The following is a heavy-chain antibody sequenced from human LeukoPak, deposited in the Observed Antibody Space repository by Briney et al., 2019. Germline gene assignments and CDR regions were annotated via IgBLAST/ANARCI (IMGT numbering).Heavy chain of an antibody. Sequence: PSETLSLTCAVYGGSFSGYHWSWIRQPPGKGLEWIGEINHSGSTNYNPSLKSRVTISVDTSKNQFSLKLSSVTAADTAVYYCARAGDSSSWYFGYFDLWGRGTLVTVSS. CDR1: GGSFSGYH. V-gene: IGHV4-34*01. CDR2: INHSGST. J-gene: IGHJ2*01. CDR3: ARAGDSSSWYFGYFDL. D-gene: IGHD6-13*01.